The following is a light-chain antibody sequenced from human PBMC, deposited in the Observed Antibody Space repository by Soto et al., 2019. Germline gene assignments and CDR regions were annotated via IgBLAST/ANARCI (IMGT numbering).Light chain of an antibody. CDR1: QSVSSY. Sequence: PGPLSVSPGERAPVSCRASQSVSSYLAWYQQKPGQAPRLLIYDASNRATGIPARFSGSGSGTDFTLTISSLEPEDFAVYYCQQRSNWRTFGQGTRLEIK. CDR3: QQRSNWRT. J-gene: IGKJ5*01. V-gene: IGKV3-11*01. CDR2: DAS.